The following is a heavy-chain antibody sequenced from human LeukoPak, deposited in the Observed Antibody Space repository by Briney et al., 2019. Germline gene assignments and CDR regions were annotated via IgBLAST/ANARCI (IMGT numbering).Heavy chain of an antibody. V-gene: IGHV7-4-1*02. Sequence: ASVKVSCKASGYTFTSYAMNWVRQAPGQGLEWMGWINTNTGNPTYAQGFTGRFVFSLDTSVSTAYLQISSLKAEDTAVYYCATDSSGYYPPWRFDPWGQGTLVTVSS. CDR3: ATDSSGYYPPWRFDP. CDR1: GYTFTSYA. CDR2: INTNTGNP. D-gene: IGHD3-22*01. J-gene: IGHJ5*02.